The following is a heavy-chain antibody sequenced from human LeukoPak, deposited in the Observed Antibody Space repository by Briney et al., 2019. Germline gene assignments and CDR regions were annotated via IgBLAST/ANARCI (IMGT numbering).Heavy chain of an antibody. Sequence: GASVKVSCKASGYTFTSYGISWVRQAPGQGLEWMGWISAYNGNTNYAQKLQGRVTMTTDTSTSTAYMELRSLRSDDTAVYYCARVDQEWELPQEPFDYWGQGTLVTVSS. J-gene: IGHJ4*02. CDR3: ARVDQEWELPQEPFDY. V-gene: IGHV1-18*01. CDR2: ISAYNGNT. CDR1: GYTFTSYG. D-gene: IGHD1-26*01.